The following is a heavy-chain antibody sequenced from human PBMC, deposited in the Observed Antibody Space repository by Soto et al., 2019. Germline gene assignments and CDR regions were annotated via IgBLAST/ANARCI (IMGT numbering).Heavy chain of an antibody. V-gene: IGHV4-4*07. J-gene: IGHJ6*02. CDR1: GGSITGYY. D-gene: IGHD2-15*01. Sequence: PSETLSLTCNVSGGSITGYYWSWIRQPAGRGLEWVGRFSPSGSTNYNPSLKTRVTMSVDTSKNQFSLKVRSVTAADTAVYYCARTGYCPDGICYERPHCSAMDVWGQGTTVTVSS. CDR2: FSPSGST. CDR3: ARTGYCPDGICYERPHCSAMDV.